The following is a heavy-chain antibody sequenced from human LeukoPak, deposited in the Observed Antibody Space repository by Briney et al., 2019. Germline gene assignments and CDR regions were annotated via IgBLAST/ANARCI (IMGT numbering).Heavy chain of an antibody. CDR2: INSDGNST. D-gene: IGHD3-10*01. CDR3: AVWFGEYYGMDV. Sequence: GGSLRLSCAASGFTFSSYWMHWIRQAPGEGLVWVSRINSDGNSTSYADSVKGRFTISRDNAKNTLYLQMNSLRAEDTAVYYCAVWFGEYYGMDVWGQGTTVTVSS. J-gene: IGHJ6*02. CDR1: GFTFSSYW. V-gene: IGHV3-74*01.